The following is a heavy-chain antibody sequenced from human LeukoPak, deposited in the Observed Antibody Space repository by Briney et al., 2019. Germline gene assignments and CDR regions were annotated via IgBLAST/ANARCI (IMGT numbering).Heavy chain of an antibody. D-gene: IGHD3-16*01. CDR1: GGTFNSYT. CDR3: ARGLSDYGLYPFDF. V-gene: IGHV1-69*01. Sequence: SLNLSCKTSGGTFNSYTISWVRQAPGQGLEWMGGITPLFGTPNYAQNFQGRVTITADESTSTAYLELSSLRSEDTAIYFCARGLSDYGLYPFDFWGQGPLVTVP. CDR2: ITPLFGTP. J-gene: IGHJ4*02.